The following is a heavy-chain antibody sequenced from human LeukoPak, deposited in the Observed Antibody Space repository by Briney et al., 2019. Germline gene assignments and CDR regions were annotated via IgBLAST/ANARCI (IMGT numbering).Heavy chain of an antibody. V-gene: IGHV1-2*02. CDR2: INPNNGVT. CDR1: GYTFTGYY. CDR3: ARSRLLTYYDILTGLYLSKDFDY. D-gene: IGHD3-9*01. J-gene: IGHJ4*02. Sequence: ASMKVPCKASGYTFTGYYMHWVRQAPGEGLEWMGWINPNNGVTNYAQKFQGRVTVTRDTSISTAYMELSRLRSDDTAVYYCARSRLLTYYDILTGLYLSKDFDYWGQGTLVTVSS.